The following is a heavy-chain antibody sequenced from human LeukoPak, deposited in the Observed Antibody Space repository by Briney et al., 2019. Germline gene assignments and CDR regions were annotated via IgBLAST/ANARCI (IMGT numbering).Heavy chain of an antibody. CDR2: ISSSSSYI. CDR3: ARAPGMATTGNFDY. Sequence: GGSLRLSCAASGFTFSNYDMNWVRQAPGKGLEWVSSISSSSSYIYYADSVKGRFTISRDNAKNSLYLQMNSLRAEDTAVYYCARAPGMATTGNFDYWGQGTLVTVSS. D-gene: IGHD5-24*01. V-gene: IGHV3-21*01. J-gene: IGHJ4*02. CDR1: GFTFSNYD.